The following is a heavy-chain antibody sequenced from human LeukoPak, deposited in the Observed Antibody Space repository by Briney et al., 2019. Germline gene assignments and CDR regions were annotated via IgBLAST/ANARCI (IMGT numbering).Heavy chain of an antibody. CDR2: IYYSGST. CDR1: GGSISSHY. CDR3: ARADYDSSVGY. D-gene: IGHD3-22*01. Sequence: SETLSLTCSVSGGSISSHYWSWIRQPPGKGLEWIGYIYYSGSTNYNPSLKSRVSISVETSKNQFSLKLRSVTAADTAVYYCARADYDSSVGYWGQGTLVTVSS. V-gene: IGHV4-59*11. J-gene: IGHJ4*02.